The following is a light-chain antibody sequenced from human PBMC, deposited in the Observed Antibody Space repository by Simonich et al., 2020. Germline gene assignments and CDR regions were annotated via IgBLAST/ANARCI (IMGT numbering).Light chain of an antibody. Sequence: EIVMTQSPATLSVSPGERATLSCRASQSVSSNLDWYQQKPGQAPRLLIYGASTRATCIPARFSGSGSGTEFTLTISSMQSEDFAVYYCQQYNNWPPVTFGQGTKLEIK. CDR1: QSVSSN. CDR3: QQYNNWPPVT. CDR2: GAS. J-gene: IGKJ2*01. V-gene: IGKV3-15*01.